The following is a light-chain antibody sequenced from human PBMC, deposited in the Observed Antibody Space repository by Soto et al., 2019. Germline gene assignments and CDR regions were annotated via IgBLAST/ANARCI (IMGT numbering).Light chain of an antibody. Sequence: QSALTQPPSVSESPGQSVTISCTGTSIDVGNFDLVSWYQQPPGTAPKLLIYQVSNRPSGVPDRFSGSQSGNTASLTISGLQAEDEADYYCSLKTSSVTWVFGGGTQLTVL. CDR2: QVS. CDR3: SLKTSSVTWV. J-gene: IGLJ3*02. CDR1: SIDVGNFDL. V-gene: IGLV2-18*01.